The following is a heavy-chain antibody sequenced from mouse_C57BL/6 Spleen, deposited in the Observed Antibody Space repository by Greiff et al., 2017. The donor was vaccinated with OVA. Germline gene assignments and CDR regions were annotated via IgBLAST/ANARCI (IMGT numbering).Heavy chain of an antibody. V-gene: IGHV2-2*01. CDR3: ASHSSGYPYWYFDV. Sequence: QVQLKESGPGLVQPSQSLSITCTVSGFSLTSYGVHWVRQSPGKGLEWLGVIWSGGSTDYNAAFISRLSISKDNSKSQVFFKMNSLQADDTAIYYCASHSSGYPYWYFDVWGTGTTVTVSS. J-gene: IGHJ1*03. D-gene: IGHD3-2*02. CDR1: GFSLTSYG. CDR2: IWSGGST.